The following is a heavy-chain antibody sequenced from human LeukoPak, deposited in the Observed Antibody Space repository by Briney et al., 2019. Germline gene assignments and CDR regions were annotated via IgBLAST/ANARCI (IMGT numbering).Heavy chain of an antibody. J-gene: IGHJ4*02. CDR2: ISWNSGSI. Sequence: GRSLRLSCAASGFTFDDYAMQWVRQAPGKGLEWVSGISWNSGSIGYADSVKGRFTISRDNAKNSLYLQMNSLRTEDTALYFCAKDYTSGWYGYFFDYWGQGTLVTVSS. V-gene: IGHV3-9*01. D-gene: IGHD6-19*01. CDR3: AKDYTSGWYGYFFDY. CDR1: GFTFDDYA.